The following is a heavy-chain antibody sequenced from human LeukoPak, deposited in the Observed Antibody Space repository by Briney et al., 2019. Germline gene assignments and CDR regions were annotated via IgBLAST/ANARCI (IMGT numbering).Heavy chain of an antibody. Sequence: PGGSLRLSCAASGFTFSSYAMSWVRQAPGKGLEWVSAISGSGGSTYYTDSVKGRLTISRDNSKNKVFLQMNSLRAEDTAVYYCAKDSDGSGSYCLDYWGQGTLVTVSS. CDR1: GFTFSSYA. CDR3: AKDSDGSGSYCLDY. J-gene: IGHJ4*02. D-gene: IGHD3-10*01. V-gene: IGHV3-23*01. CDR2: ISGSGGST.